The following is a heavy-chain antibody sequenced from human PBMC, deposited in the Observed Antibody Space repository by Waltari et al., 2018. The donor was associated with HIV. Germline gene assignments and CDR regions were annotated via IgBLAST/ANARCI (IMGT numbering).Heavy chain of an antibody. CDR1: GYTFTSYD. D-gene: IGHD2-2*01. V-gene: IGHV1-8*01. J-gene: IGHJ4*02. CDR2: MNPNSGNT. Sequence: QVQLVQSGAEVKKPGASVKVSCKASGYTFTSYDINWVRQATGQGLEWRGWMNPNSGNTGYAQKFQARVPMTRDTSITTAYMELSSLRSDDTAVYYCARALGRGYCSSTSCFFDYWGQGPLVTVSS. CDR3: ARALGRGYCSSTSCFFDY.